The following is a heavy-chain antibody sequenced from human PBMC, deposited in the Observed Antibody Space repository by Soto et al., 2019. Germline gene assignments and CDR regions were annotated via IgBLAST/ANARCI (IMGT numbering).Heavy chain of an antibody. CDR2: IYYSGST. V-gene: IGHV4-30-4*01. D-gene: IGHD3-22*01. CDR1: GGSISSGDYY. J-gene: IGHJ6*02. Sequence: QVQLQESGPGLVKPSQTLSLTCTVSGGSISSGDYYWSWIRQPPGKGLEWIGYIYYSGSTSYNPSLKSRVTISVDTSKNQFSLKLSSVTAADTAVYYCARGRNYYDSSGYYLVRYYYYGMDVWGQGTTVTVSS. CDR3: ARGRNYYDSSGYYLVRYYYYGMDV.